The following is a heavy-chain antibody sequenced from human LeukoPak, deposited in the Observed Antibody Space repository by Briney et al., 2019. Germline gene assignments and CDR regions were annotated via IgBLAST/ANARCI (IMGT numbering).Heavy chain of an antibody. CDR2: INPSGGST. CDR1: GYTFINNG. Sequence: ASVKVSCKASGYTFINNGITWVRQAPGQGLEWMGIINPSGGSTSYAQKFQGRVTMTRDMSTSTVYMELSSLRSEDTAVYYCARDKPGHITMVRGVITPEYYFDYWGQGTLVTVSS. D-gene: IGHD3-10*01. V-gene: IGHV1-46*01. CDR3: ARDKPGHITMVRGVITPEYYFDY. J-gene: IGHJ4*02.